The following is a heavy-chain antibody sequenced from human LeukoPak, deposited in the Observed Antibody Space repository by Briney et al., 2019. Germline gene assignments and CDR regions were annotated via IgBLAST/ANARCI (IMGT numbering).Heavy chain of an antibody. Sequence: KPSETLSLTCTVSGDSISSYYWSWIRQPPGKGLEWIGYIYYSGSTNYNPSLKSRVTISVDTSKNQFSLKLSSVTAADTAVYYCASHCSSTSCYGMDVWGQGTTVTVSS. V-gene: IGHV4-59*01. CDR3: ASHCSSTSCYGMDV. CDR1: GDSISSYY. D-gene: IGHD2-2*01. J-gene: IGHJ6*02. CDR2: IYYSGST.